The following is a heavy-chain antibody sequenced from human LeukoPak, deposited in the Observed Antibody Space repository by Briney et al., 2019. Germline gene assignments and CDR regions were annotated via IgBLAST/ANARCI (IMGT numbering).Heavy chain of an antibody. V-gene: IGHV3-7*01. Sequence: GGSLRLSCAASGFTFSSYWMSWVRQAPGKGLEWVANIKQDGSEKYYVDSVKGRFTISRDNAKNSLYLQMNSLRAEDTAAYYCARDQTGNYLDYWGQGTLVTVSS. CDR2: IKQDGSEK. J-gene: IGHJ4*02. CDR3: ARDQTGNYLDY. CDR1: GFTFSSYW.